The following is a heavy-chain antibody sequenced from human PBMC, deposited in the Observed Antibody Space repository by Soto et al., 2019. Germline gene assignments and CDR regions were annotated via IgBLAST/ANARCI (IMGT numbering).Heavy chain of an antibody. D-gene: IGHD1-26*01. Sequence: PGGSLRLSCAASGFTFSSSAMGWVRQSPGKGLEWVSSISGSGTYTYYPDSVRGRFTVSRDNSKNTLYLQMNSLSAEDTALYYCARDIRSAPGVGSYGWFDPWGQGTLVTVSS. CDR2: ISGSGTYT. J-gene: IGHJ5*01. V-gene: IGHV3-23*01. CDR1: GFTFSSSA. CDR3: ARDIRSAPGVGSYGWFDP.